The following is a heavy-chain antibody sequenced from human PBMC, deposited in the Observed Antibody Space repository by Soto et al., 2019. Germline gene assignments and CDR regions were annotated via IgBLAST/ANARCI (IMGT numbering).Heavy chain of an antibody. V-gene: IGHV3-33*01. CDR2: IWYDGSNK. D-gene: IGHD5-18*01. CDR3: ARSDTAMAADY. CDR1: GFTFSSYG. Sequence: PGGSLRLSCAASGFTFSSYGMHWVRQAPGKGLEWVAVIWYDGSNKYYADSVKGRFTISRDNSKNTLYLQMDSLRAEDTAVYYCARSDTAMAADYWGQGTLVTVSS. J-gene: IGHJ4*02.